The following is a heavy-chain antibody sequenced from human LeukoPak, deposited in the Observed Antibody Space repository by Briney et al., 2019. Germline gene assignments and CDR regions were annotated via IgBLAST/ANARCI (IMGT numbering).Heavy chain of an antibody. CDR1: GGSISSYY. J-gene: IGHJ6*03. Sequence: SETLSLTCTVSGGSISSYYWSWIRQPPGKGLEWIGYIYYSGSTNYNPSLKSRATISVDTSKNQFSLKLSSVTAADTAVYYCARDKSSSWGPYYYYMDVWGKGTTVTVSS. CDR2: IYYSGST. V-gene: IGHV4-59*01. D-gene: IGHD6-13*01. CDR3: ARDKSSSWGPYYYYMDV.